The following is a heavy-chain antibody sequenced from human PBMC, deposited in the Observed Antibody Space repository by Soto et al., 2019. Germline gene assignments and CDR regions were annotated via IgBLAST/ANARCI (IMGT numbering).Heavy chain of an antibody. D-gene: IGHD4-17*01. J-gene: IGHJ4*02. Sequence: EVQLVESGGGLIQPGGSLRLSCAASGFTFSSYSMKWVRQAPGKGLEWISYISSSNINIYYADSVKGRFTISRHIPKTPLYLQMNSLRAEDTTVYYCARNYGDYVPRNDYWGQGTLVTGSS. V-gene: IGHV3-48*01. CDR3: ARNYGDYVPRNDY. CDR2: ISSSNINI. CDR1: GFTFSSYS.